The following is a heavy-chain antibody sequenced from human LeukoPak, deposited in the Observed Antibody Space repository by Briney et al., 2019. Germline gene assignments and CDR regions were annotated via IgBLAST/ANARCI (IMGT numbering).Heavy chain of an antibody. CDR3: ARKVTTGGGFDY. Sequence: SQTLSLTCAISGDSVSSNSAAWNWIRQSPSRGLEWLGRTYYRSRWYDDYAVSVKGRITINPDTSKNQFSLQLDSVTPEDTAVYYCARKVTTGGGFDYWGQGTLVIVSS. CDR2: TYYRSRWYD. V-gene: IGHV6-1*01. J-gene: IGHJ4*02. D-gene: IGHD4-17*01. CDR1: GDSVSSNSAA.